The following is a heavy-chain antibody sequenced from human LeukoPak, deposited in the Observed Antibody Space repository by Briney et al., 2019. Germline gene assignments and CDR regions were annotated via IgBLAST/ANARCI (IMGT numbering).Heavy chain of an antibody. CDR3: ARDRLHWVPPPPPSATDYYMDV. V-gene: IGHV1-18*01. CDR1: GYTFTSYG. CDR2: ISAYNVNT. D-gene: IGHD1-1*01. J-gene: IGHJ6*03. Sequence: GASVKVSCKASGYTFTSYGISWVRQAPGQGLEWMGWISAYNVNTNYAQKLQGRVTMTTDTSTSTAYMELRSLRSDDTAVYYCARDRLHWVPPPPPSATDYYMDVWGKGTTVTVSS.